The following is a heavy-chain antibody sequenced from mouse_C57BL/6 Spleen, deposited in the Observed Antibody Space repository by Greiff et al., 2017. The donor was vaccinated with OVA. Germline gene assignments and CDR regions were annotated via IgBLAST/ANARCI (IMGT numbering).Heavy chain of an antibody. CDR2: INPNNGGT. D-gene: IGHD2-4*01. Sequence: VQLKQSGPELVKPGASVKISCKASGYTFTDYYMNWVKQSHGKSLEWIGDINPNNGGTSYNQKFKGKATLTVDKSSSTAYMELRSLTSEDSAVYYCARTYDYDVDYAMDYWGQGTSVTVSS. CDR3: ARTYDYDVDYAMDY. J-gene: IGHJ4*01. CDR1: GYTFTDYY. V-gene: IGHV1-26*01.